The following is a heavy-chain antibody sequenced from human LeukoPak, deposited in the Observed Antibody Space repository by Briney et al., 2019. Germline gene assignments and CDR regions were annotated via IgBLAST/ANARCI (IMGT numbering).Heavy chain of an antibody. CDR3: ARGSGFWFGARAVDY. J-gene: IGHJ4*02. Sequence: SETLSLTCAVYGGSFSGYYWSWIRQPPGKGLEWIGEINHSGSTNYNPSLKSRVTISVDTSKNQFSLKLSSVTAADTAVYYCARGSGFWFGARAVDYWGPGTLVTVSS. V-gene: IGHV4-34*01. CDR1: GGSFSGYY. CDR2: INHSGST. D-gene: IGHD3-10*01.